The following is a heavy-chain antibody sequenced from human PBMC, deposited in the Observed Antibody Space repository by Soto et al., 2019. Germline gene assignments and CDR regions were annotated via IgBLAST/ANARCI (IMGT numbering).Heavy chain of an antibody. D-gene: IGHD6-19*01. CDR1: GYTFTSYA. CDR3: ARSYSSGWYPFDY. Sequence: QVQFVQSGADEKKPGASVKVSCKASGYTFTSYAVHWVRQAPGQRLEWMGWINVGNGDTKYSQQFQCRVTITRDTSASTAYMELSSLRSEDTAVYYCARSYSSGWYPFDYWGQGTLVTVSS. V-gene: IGHV1-3*05. CDR2: INVGNGDT. J-gene: IGHJ4*02.